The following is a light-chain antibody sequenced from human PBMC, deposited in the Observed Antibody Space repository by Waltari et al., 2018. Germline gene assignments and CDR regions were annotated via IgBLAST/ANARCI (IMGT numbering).Light chain of an antibody. V-gene: IGLV1-47*01. CDR2: KNN. Sequence: QSVLTQPPSASGTPGQRVTISCSGRSSTIGRYLVCWSQYPPGTAPKLPIDKNNPRPSGVPARFSGSKSGTSASLAISGLRSEDEADYYCATWDDSLSGEVFGGGTKLTVL. CDR1: SSTIGRYL. J-gene: IGLJ3*02. CDR3: ATWDDSLSGEV.